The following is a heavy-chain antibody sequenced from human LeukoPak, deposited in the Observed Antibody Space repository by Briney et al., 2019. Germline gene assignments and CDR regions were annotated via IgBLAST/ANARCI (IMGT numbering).Heavy chain of an antibody. CDR2: INHSGST. Sequence: SETLSLTCAVYGGSFSGYYWSWIRQPPGKGLEWIGEINHSGSTNYNPSLKSRVTISVDTSRNQFSLKLSSLTAADTAVYYCARGGGYSYGFPFDYWGQGTLVTVSS. CDR1: GGSFSGYY. D-gene: IGHD5-18*01. CDR3: ARGGGYSYGFPFDY. J-gene: IGHJ4*02. V-gene: IGHV4-34*01.